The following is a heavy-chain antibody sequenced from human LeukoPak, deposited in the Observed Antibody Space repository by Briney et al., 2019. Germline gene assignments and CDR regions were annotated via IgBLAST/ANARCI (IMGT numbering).Heavy chain of an antibody. Sequence: GGSLRLSCAASGFTVSSNYMSWVRQALGKGLEWVSVIYSGGSTYDADSVKGRFTISRDNSKHTLYLQMNSLRAEDTAVYYCASSKTVTTYYDAFDIWGQGTMVTVSS. CDR2: IYSGGST. D-gene: IGHD4-17*01. CDR3: ASSKTVTTYYDAFDI. CDR1: GFTVSSNY. J-gene: IGHJ3*02. V-gene: IGHV3-53*01.